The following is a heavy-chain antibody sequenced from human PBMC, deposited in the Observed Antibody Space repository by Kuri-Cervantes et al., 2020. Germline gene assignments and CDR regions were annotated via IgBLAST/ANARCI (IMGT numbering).Heavy chain of an antibody. CDR1: GGTFSSYA. Sequence: SVKVSCKASGGTFSSYAISWVRQAPGQGLEWMGGIIPIFGTANYAQKFQGRVTITADESTSTAYMELSSLRSEDTAVYYCARVEWATIYFDYWGQGTLVTVSS. J-gene: IGHJ4*02. V-gene: IGHV1-69*13. D-gene: IGHD1-26*01. CDR2: IIPIFGTA. CDR3: ARVEWATIYFDY.